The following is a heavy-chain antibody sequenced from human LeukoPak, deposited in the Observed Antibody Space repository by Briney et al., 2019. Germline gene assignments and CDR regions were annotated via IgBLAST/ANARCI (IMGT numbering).Heavy chain of an antibody. CDR2: IWYDGNNK. D-gene: IGHD6-13*01. CDR3: AKVGEELPNSWPSPFDY. CDR1: GFTFSSHG. V-gene: IGHV3-33*06. J-gene: IGHJ4*02. Sequence: PGGSLRLSCAASGFTFSSHGMDWVRQAPGKGLEWVANIWYDGNNKYHADSVKGRFTISRDNSKNTLYLQMNSLRAEDTAVYYCAKVGEELPNSWPSPFDYWGQGTLVTVSS.